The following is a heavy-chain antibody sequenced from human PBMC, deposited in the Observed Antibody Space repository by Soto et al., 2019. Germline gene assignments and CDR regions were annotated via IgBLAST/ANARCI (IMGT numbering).Heavy chain of an antibody. J-gene: IGHJ6*02. CDR3: ASSYGGGDCSSLHPYYYYGMDV. CDR2: IIPIFGTA. V-gene: IGHV1-69*01. D-gene: IGHD2-21*02. CDR1: GGTFSSYA. Sequence: QVQLVQSGAEVKKPGSSVKVSCKASGGTFSSYAISWVRQAPGQGLEWMGGIIPIFGTANYAQKFQARVTITADESTSTAYMEVGSLRSEDTDVYYCASSYGGGDCSSLHPYYYYGMDVWGQGTTVTVSS.